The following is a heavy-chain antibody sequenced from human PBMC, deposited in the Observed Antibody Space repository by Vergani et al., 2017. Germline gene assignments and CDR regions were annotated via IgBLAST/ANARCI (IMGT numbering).Heavy chain of an antibody. CDR1: GYTFTDYY. V-gene: IGHV1-46*03. CDR2: INPSGGST. CDR3: ARALAGAILGHKAAAGTIYYYYGMDV. J-gene: IGHJ6*02. D-gene: IGHD6-13*01. Sequence: VQLVQSGAEVKKPGATVKISCKVSGYTFTDYYMHWVQQAPGKGLEWMGIINPSGGSTSYAQKFQGRVTMTRDTSTSTVYMELSSLRSEDTAVYYCARALAGAILGHKAAAGTIYYYYGMDVWGQGTTVTVSS.